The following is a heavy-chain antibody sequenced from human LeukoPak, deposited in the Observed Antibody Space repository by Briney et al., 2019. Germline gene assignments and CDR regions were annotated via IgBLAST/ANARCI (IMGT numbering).Heavy chain of an antibody. V-gene: IGHV3-9*01. CDR1: GFTFDDYA. D-gene: IGHD6-19*01. J-gene: IGHJ4*02. Sequence: GGSLRLSCAASGFTFDDYAMHWVRQAPGKGLEWVSGISWNSGSIGYADSVKGRFTISRDNAKNSLYLQMNSLRAEDTALYYRAKDIGGGWYSAFDYWGQGTLVTVSS. CDR2: ISWNSGSI. CDR3: AKDIGGGWYSAFDY.